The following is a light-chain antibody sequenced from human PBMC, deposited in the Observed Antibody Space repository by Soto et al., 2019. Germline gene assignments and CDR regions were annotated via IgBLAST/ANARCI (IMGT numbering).Light chain of an antibody. J-gene: IGKJ5*01. CDR2: AAS. Sequence: DLQMTQSPSSLSASVGDRVTITCRASQSISSYLNWYQQKPGKAPKLLIYAASSLQSGVPSRFSGRGSGTNFTLTISSLQPEDFATYYCQQRYSTPITFGQGTRLEIK. CDR3: QQRYSTPIT. CDR1: QSISSY. V-gene: IGKV1-39*01.